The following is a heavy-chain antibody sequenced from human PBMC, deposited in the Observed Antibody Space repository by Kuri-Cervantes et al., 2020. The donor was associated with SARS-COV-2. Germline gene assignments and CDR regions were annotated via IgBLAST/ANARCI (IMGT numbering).Heavy chain of an antibody. CDR1: GFTFSSYS. CDR3: ARVTPTGKLDY. CDR2: ISSRRSYI. D-gene: IGHD2-15*01. J-gene: IGHJ4*02. Sequence: GESLNISWASSGFTFSSYSMNWVRQAPGKGLEWVASISSRRSYISHTDPVKRRFTISRDNAKNSLYLQMNSLRAEYTAVYDCARVTPTGKLDYWGQGTLVTVSS. V-gene: IGHV3-21*01.